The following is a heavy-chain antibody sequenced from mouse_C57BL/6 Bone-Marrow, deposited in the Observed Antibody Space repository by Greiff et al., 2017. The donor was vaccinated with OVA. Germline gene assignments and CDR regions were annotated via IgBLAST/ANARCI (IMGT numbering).Heavy chain of an antibody. CDR3: ARYYYSNLAWFAY. V-gene: IGHV1-55*01. Sequence: QVQLQQPWAELVKPGASVKMSCKASGYTFTSYWITWVKQRPGQGLEWIGDIYPGSGSTNYNEKFKSKATLTVDTSSSTAYMQLSSLTSEDSAVYYCARYYYSNLAWFAYWGQGTTLTVSS. D-gene: IGHD2-5*01. CDR1: GYTFTSYW. J-gene: IGHJ2*01. CDR2: IYPGSGST.